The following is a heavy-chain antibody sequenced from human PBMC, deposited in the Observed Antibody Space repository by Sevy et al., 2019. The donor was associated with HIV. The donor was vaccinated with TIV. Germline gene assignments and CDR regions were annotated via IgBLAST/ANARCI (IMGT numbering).Heavy chain of an antibody. Sequence: SETLSLTCTVSGGSISSGGYYWSWIRQHPGKGLEWIGYIYYSGSTYYNPSLKSRVTISVDTSKNQLSLKLSSVTAADTAVYYCARASHYIHYDILTGYFDYWGQGTLVTVSS. CDR1: GGSISSGGYY. D-gene: IGHD3-9*01. CDR3: ARASHYIHYDILTGYFDY. V-gene: IGHV4-31*03. CDR2: IYYSGST. J-gene: IGHJ4*02.